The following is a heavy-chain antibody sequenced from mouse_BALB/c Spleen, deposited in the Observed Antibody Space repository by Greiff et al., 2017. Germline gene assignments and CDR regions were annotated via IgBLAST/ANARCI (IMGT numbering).Heavy chain of an antibody. Sequence: QVHVKQSGPGLVAPSQSLSITCTVSGFSLTSYGVHWVRQPPGKGLEWLGVIWAGGSTNYNSALMSRLSISKDNSKSQVFLKMNSLQTDDTAMYYCARGGSIYDGYYDAMDYWGQGTSVTVSS. CDR2: IWAGGST. V-gene: IGHV2-9*02. CDR1: GFSLTSYG. D-gene: IGHD2-3*01. CDR3: ARGGSIYDGYYDAMDY. J-gene: IGHJ4*01.